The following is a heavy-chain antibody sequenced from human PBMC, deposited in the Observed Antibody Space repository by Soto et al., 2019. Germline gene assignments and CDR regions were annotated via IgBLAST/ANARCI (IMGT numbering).Heavy chain of an antibody. CDR3: ARETYYDFWSGYYRVLDY. CDR2: IDHSGST. CDR1: GGSFSGYY. D-gene: IGHD3-3*01. J-gene: IGHJ4*02. Sequence: SETLSLTCAVYGGSFSGYYWSWIRQPPGKGLEWIGEIDHSGSTNYNPSLRSRVTISVDTSKNQFSLKLSSVTAADTAVYYCARETYYDFWSGYYRVLDYWGQGTLVTLSS. V-gene: IGHV4-34*01.